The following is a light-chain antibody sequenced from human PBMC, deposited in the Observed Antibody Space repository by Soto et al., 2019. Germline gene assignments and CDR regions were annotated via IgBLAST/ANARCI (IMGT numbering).Light chain of an antibody. CDR3: QSYDSSLRV. J-gene: IGLJ2*01. CDR1: SSNIGAGYD. CDR2: GNS. Sequence: QSVLTQPPSVSGAPGQRVTISCTGSSSNIGAGYDVHWYQQLPGTAPKRLIYGNSNRPSGVPDRFSGSKFGTSASLAITGLQAEDEADYYCQSYDSSLRVFGGGTKLTVL. V-gene: IGLV1-40*01.